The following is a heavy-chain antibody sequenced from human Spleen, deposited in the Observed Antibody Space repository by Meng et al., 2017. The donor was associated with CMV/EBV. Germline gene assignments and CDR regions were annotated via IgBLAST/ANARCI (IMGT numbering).Heavy chain of an antibody. Sequence: SGYTFTSYAMHWVRQAPGQRLEWMGWINAGNGNTKYSQKFQGRVTITRDTSASTAYMELSSLRSEDTAVYYCARDEQQLVSHWFDPWGQGTLVTVSS. D-gene: IGHD6-13*01. CDR2: INAGNGNT. CDR1: GYTFTSYA. CDR3: ARDEQQLVSHWFDP. V-gene: IGHV1-3*01. J-gene: IGHJ5*02.